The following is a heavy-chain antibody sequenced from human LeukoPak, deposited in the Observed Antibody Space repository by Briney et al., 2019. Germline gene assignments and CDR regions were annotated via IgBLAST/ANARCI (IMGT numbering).Heavy chain of an antibody. CDR2: IIPIFGTA. V-gene: IGHV1-69*13. CDR1: GGTFSSYA. Sequence: ASVKVSCKASGGTFSSYAISWVRQAPGQGLEWMGGIIPIFGTANYAQKFQGRVTITADESTSTAYMELSSLRSEDTAVYYCARGLDYYDSSGYPPSSFDPWGQGTLVTVSS. CDR3: ARGLDYYDSSGYPPSSFDP. D-gene: IGHD3-22*01. J-gene: IGHJ5*02.